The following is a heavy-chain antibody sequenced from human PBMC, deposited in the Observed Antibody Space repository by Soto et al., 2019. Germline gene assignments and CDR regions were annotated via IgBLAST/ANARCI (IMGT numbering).Heavy chain of an antibody. J-gene: IGHJ6*02. D-gene: IGHD3-22*01. CDR1: GFTFSSYA. V-gene: IGHV3-23*01. Sequence: EVQLLESGGGLVQPGGSLRLSCAASGFTFSSYAMSWVRQAPGKGLEWVSAISGSGGSTYYADSVKGRFTISRDNSKHKLSLQMNSLRAEDTAVYYCAKTLSDCITMIVVVMCGMDVWGQGTTVTVSS. CDR3: AKTLSDCITMIVVVMCGMDV. CDR2: ISGSGGST.